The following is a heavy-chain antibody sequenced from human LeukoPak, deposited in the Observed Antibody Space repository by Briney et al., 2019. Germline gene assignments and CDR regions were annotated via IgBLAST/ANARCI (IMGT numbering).Heavy chain of an antibody. CDR3: ARDAPGRN. CDR1: GFTFSSYG. J-gene: IGHJ4*02. Sequence: AGRSLRLSCAASGFTFSSYGTHWVRQAPGKGLEWVAVISYDGSNKYYADSVKGRFTISRDNSKNTLYLQMNSLRAEDTAVYYCARDAPGRNWGQGTLVTVSS. CDR2: ISYDGSNK. V-gene: IGHV3-30*03. D-gene: IGHD1-26*01.